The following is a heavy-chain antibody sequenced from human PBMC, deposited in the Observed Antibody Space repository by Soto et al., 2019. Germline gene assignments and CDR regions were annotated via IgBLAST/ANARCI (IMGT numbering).Heavy chain of an antibody. J-gene: IGHJ4*02. V-gene: IGHV4-4*02. CDR3: SIPGAGDFDW. D-gene: IGHD6-13*01. Sequence: QVKLQESGPGLVEPSGTLSLTGAVSGASISNTNWWSWVRQPTGKGLEWIGEIYHSGTTNCDPSLKSRVTISVDKCKNQLSLKLSSVSAADTAVYYCSIPGAGDFDWWGQGTLVTVSS. CDR2: IYHSGTT. CDR1: GASISNTNW.